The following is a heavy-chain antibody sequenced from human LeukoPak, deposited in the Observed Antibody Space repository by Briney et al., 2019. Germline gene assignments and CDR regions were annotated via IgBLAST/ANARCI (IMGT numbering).Heavy chain of an antibody. Sequence: GGSLRLSCAASGFTFSSYGMHWVRQAPGKGLEWVAVISYDGSNKYYADSVKGRFTISRDNAKNSLYLQMKSLRAEDTAVYYCARPVGTGNYYVYWGQGTLVTVSS. CDR2: ISYDGSNK. J-gene: IGHJ4*02. CDR1: GFTFSSYG. CDR3: ARPVGTGNYYVY. V-gene: IGHV3-30*03. D-gene: IGHD3-10*01.